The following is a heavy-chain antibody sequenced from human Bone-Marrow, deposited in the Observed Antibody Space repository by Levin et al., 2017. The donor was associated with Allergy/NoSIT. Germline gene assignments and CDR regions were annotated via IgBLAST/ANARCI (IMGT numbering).Heavy chain of an antibody. D-gene: IGHD1-14*01. CDR2: IKQDGSEK. CDR3: AREPLGNHSYFEL. J-gene: IGHJ2*01. CDR1: GFLVSNCW. V-gene: IGHV3-7*01. Sequence: GGSLRLSCAASGFLVSNCWMSWVRQAPGKGLEWVANIKQDGSEKYYVDSMKGRFTISRDNAKSSLYLQMNSLRAEDTAVYYCAREPLGNHSYFELWGRGTLVTVSS.